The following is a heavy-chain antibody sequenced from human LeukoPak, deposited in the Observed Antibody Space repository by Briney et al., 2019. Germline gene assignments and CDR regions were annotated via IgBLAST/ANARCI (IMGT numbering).Heavy chain of an antibody. CDR3: ARAGVDITSSQDLDY. J-gene: IGHJ4*02. CDR2: ISYSGST. V-gene: IGHV4-59*11. Sequence: SETLSLTCTVSGASISSHYWSWIRQPPGKGLEWIGYISYSGSTNYNPSLTSRVTISVDTSKNQFSLKMTSVTPADAGLYYCARAGVDITSSQDLDYWGQGILVTVSS. D-gene: IGHD3-3*01. CDR1: GASISSHY.